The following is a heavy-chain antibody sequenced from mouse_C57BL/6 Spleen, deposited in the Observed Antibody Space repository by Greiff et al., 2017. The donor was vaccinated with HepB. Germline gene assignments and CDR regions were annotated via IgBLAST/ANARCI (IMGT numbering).Heavy chain of an antibody. Sequence: EVQVVESGEGLVKPGGSLKLSCAASGFTFSSYAMSWVRQTPEKRLEWVAYISSGGDYIYYADTVKGRFTISRDNARNTLYLQMSSLKSEDTAMYYCTRDRYYGHWYFDVWGTGTTVTVSS. CDR2: ISSGGDYI. CDR1: GFTFSSYA. V-gene: IGHV5-9-1*02. J-gene: IGHJ1*03. CDR3: TRDRYYGHWYFDV. D-gene: IGHD1-2*01.